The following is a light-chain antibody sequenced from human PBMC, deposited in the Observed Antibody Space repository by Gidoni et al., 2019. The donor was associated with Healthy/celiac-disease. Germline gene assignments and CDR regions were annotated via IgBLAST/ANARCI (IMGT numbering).Light chain of an antibody. CDR3: YSTDISGTLSV. CDR2: EDN. CDR1: ALPKKY. J-gene: IGLJ2*01. Sequence: SYELTQPPSVSVSPGQTARITCSGDALPKKYAYWYQQKSGQAPVLVIYEDNNRHSGTPERFSGSSSGTMATLTISGAQVEDEGDYYCYSTDISGTLSVFGGGTKLTVL. V-gene: IGLV3-10*01.